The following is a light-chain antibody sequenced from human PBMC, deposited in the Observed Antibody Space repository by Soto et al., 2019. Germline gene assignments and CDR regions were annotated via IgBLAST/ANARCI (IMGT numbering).Light chain of an antibody. CDR1: SSDVGGYNY. J-gene: IGLJ2*01. V-gene: IGLV2-14*01. CDR2: DVS. Sequence: QSALTQPASVSGSPGQSITISCTGTSSDVGGYNYVSWYQQHPGKAPKLMIYDVSNRPSGVSNRFSGSKSGNTASLTLSGLQAEDDADYYCISYTSSSTHVVFGVGTKLTVL. CDR3: ISYTSSSTHVV.